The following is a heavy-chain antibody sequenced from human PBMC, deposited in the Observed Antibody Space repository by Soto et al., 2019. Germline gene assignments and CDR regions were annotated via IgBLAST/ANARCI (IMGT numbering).Heavy chain of an antibody. J-gene: IGHJ4*02. Sequence: SETLSLTCTVSGGSISRDYYYWSWIRQPPGKGLEWIGYIYYSGRTACNPSLKSRIIISIDTSKNQFSLSLNSLNAADTAVYYCAGELSNSPEYFDFWGLGTLVNVSS. CDR1: GGSISRDYYY. D-gene: IGHD6-6*01. CDR2: IYYSGRT. V-gene: IGHV4-30-4*01. CDR3: AGELSNSPEYFDF.